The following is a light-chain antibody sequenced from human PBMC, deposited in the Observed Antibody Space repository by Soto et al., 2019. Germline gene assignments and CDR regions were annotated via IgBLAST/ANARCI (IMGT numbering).Light chain of an antibody. CDR1: QSVSTN. Sequence: EIVMTQSPATLPVSPRERATLSDMASQSVSTNLAWYHQKPGKAPRLLIYGASTRATGIPARFSGSGSGTDFSLTISRLEPEDFAVYYCQQYGNSIPITFGQGTRLEIK. V-gene: IGKV3-15*01. CDR3: QQYGNSIPIT. CDR2: GAS. J-gene: IGKJ5*01.